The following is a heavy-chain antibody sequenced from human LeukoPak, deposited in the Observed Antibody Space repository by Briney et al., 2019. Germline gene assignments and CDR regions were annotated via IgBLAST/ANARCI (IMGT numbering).Heavy chain of an antibody. CDR1: GYTFTANY. J-gene: IGHJ3*02. D-gene: IGHD2/OR15-2a*01. CDR3: ARYRCKTTSGCEDTDAFDT. CDR2: LNPHSGAT. V-gene: IGHV1-2*02. Sequence: ASVKVSCKTSGYTFTANYMQWVRQAPGQGLEWMGWLNPHSGATKYAQKFQGRVTMTRDTSINTAYMELSRLTSDDTAVYYCARYRCKTTSGCEDTDAFDTWGQGTMVTVSS.